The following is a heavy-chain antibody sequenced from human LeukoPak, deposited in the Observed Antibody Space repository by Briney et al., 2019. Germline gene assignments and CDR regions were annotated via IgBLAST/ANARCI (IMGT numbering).Heavy chain of an antibody. CDR1: AFIPNNYG. CDR2: MSGGGSNA. Sequence: GGSLRLSCTTSAFIPNNYGMAWVRPAPGKGLEWVSCMSGGGSNAQDADSVKGRLTISKDSKSTLYLDVDSVKAGDTAVYFGAKRGGYDYGSHFASWGQGVLVTVSS. CDR3: AKRGGYDYGSHFAS. D-gene: IGHD3-10*01. V-gene: IGHV3-23*01. J-gene: IGHJ4*02.